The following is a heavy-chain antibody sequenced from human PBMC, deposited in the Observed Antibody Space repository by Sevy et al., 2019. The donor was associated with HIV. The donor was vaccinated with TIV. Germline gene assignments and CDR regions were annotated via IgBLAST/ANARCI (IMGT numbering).Heavy chain of an antibody. CDR2: ISAYNGNT. CDR1: GYTFTSYG. V-gene: IGHV1-18*01. Sequence: ASVKVSCKASGYTFTSYGISWVRQAPGQGLEWMGWISAYNGNTNYAQKLQGRVTMTTDTSTSTAYMELRSLRSDDTVVYYCARGAHPYYYDSSGYYAEYFQHWGQGTLVTVSS. J-gene: IGHJ1*01. D-gene: IGHD3-22*01. CDR3: ARGAHPYYYDSSGYYAEYFQH.